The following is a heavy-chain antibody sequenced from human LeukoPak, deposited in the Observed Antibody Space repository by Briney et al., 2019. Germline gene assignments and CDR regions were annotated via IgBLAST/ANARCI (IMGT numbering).Heavy chain of an antibody. V-gene: IGHV3-64*01. CDR1: GFTFSDYG. J-gene: IGHJ3*01. CDR3: ARGPTVITFNAFDV. Sequence: GGSLRLSCAASGFTFSDYGMYWVRQAPGKGLEHVSGISSKGIYTYYANSVKGRFTISRDNSKNTLFLQMGSLRAEDMAVYYCARGPTVITFNAFDVWGHGTMVTVSS. D-gene: IGHD4-17*01. CDR2: ISSKGIYT.